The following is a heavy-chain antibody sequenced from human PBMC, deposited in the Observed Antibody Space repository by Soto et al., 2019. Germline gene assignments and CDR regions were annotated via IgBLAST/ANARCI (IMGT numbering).Heavy chain of an antibody. CDR2: IIPLFGAT. CDR3: ARGLDTTVAHSHN. J-gene: IGHJ4*02. Sequence: QVQLVQSGAEVKKPGSSVKVSCKASGGTFSSFAISWVRQAPGQGLEWMGDIIPLFGATNYAQTFQGRVTFTADESTTTAYMELRSLSSYDTAVYYCARGLDTTVAHSHNWGQGTLVTVSS. CDR1: GGTFSSFA. D-gene: IGHD1-1*01. V-gene: IGHV1-69*01.